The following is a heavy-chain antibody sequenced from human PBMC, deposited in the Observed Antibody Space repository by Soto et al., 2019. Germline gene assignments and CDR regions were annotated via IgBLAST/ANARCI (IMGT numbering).Heavy chain of an antibody. CDR1: GASISSSNW. D-gene: IGHD6-13*01. J-gene: IGHJ3*02. Sequence: PSETLSLTCAVSGASISSSNWWTWVRQPPGKGLEWIGEISHSGSTNYNPSLKSRITISVDRSKKQFSLELRSVTAADTAAYYCARSPSSSWYGGGAFEIWGHGTMVTVSS. CDR3: ARSPSSSWYGGGAFEI. CDR2: ISHSGST. V-gene: IGHV4-4*02.